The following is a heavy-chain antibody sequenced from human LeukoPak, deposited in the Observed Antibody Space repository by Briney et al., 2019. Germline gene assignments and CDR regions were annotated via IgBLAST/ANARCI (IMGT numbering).Heavy chain of an antibody. J-gene: IGHJ3*02. CDR3: ATWIAAAGYYAFDI. D-gene: IGHD6-13*01. CDR2: IYTSGST. Sequence: SDTLSLTCTVSGGSISSYYWSWIRQPAGKGLEWIGRIYTSGSTNYNPSLKSRVTMSVDTSKNQFSLKLSSVTAADTAVYYCATWIAAAGYYAFDIWGQGTMVTVSS. CDR1: GGSISSYY. V-gene: IGHV4-4*07.